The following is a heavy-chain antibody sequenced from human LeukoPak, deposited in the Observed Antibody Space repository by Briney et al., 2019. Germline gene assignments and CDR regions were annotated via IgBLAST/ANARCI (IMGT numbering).Heavy chain of an antibody. CDR3: ARGGYQLLYDNWFDP. CDR2: IYYSGST. J-gene: IGHJ5*02. D-gene: IGHD2-2*02. CDR1: GGSISSYY. V-gene: IGHV4-59*01. Sequence: PSETLSLTCTVSGGSISSYYWSWIRQPPGKGLEWIGYIYYSGSTNYNPSLKSRVTISVDTSKNQFSLKLSSVTAADTAVYYCARGGYQLLYDNWFDPWGQGTLVTVSS.